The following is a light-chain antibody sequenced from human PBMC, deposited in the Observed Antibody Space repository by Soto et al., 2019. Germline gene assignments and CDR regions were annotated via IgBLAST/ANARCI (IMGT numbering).Light chain of an antibody. CDR2: DAS. Sequence: EIVLTQSPATLSLSPGERATLSCRASQSVTSYLAWYQQKPGQAPRLLIYDASNRATGIPARFSGSGSGTDFTLTISSLAPEDFALYYCQQRSDWPPRVTFGGGTKVEIK. CDR1: QSVTSY. V-gene: IGKV3-11*01. J-gene: IGKJ4*01. CDR3: QQRSDWPPRVT.